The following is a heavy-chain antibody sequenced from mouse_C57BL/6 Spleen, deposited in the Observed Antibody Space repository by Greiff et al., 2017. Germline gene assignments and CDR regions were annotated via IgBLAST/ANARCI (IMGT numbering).Heavy chain of an antibody. CDR3: ARGYYGSSYWFAY. Sequence: QVQLQQPGAELVMPGASVKLSCKASGYTFTSYWMHWVKQRPGQGLEWIGEIDPSDSYTNYNQKFKGKSTLTVDKSSSTAYMQLSSLTSEDSAVYCCARGYYGSSYWFAYWGQGTLVTVSA. D-gene: IGHD1-1*01. J-gene: IGHJ3*01. V-gene: IGHV1-69*01. CDR2: IDPSDSYT. CDR1: GYTFTSYW.